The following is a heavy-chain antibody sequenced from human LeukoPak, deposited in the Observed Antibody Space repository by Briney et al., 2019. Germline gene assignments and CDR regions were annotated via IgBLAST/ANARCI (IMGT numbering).Heavy chain of an antibody. Sequence: GGSLRLSCAASGFTFSIAWMTWVRQGPGKGLEWVGRIKSKTDGGTTDYAAPVKGRFTISRDDSKNMLYMQMNSLKPEDTAVYYCTTGDATGRDYWGQGTLVTVSS. J-gene: IGHJ4*02. V-gene: IGHV3-15*01. CDR2: IKSKTDGGTT. D-gene: IGHD2-15*01. CDR1: GFTFSIAW. CDR3: TTGDATGRDY.